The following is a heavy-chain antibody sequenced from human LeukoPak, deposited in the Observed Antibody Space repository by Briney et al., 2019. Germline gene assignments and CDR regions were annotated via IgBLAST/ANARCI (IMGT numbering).Heavy chain of an antibody. CDR1: GFSFSSYW. Sequence: GGSLRLSCAASGFSFSSYWMHWVRQAPGKGLVWVSRLNTDGSSTNYADSVKGRFTISRDNSKNTLYLQMNSLRAEDTAVYYCAKDPPLYCSSTSCYDDYWGQGTLVTVSS. CDR3: AKDPPLYCSSTSCYDDY. CDR2: LNTDGSST. D-gene: IGHD2-2*01. J-gene: IGHJ4*02. V-gene: IGHV3-74*01.